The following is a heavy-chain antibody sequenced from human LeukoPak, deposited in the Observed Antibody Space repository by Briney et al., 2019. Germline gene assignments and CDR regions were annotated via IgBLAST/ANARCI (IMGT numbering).Heavy chain of an antibody. CDR1: GYSFSTHW. V-gene: IGHV1-46*01. CDR3: ARDRPMIVVADAFDI. J-gene: IGHJ3*02. D-gene: IGHD3-22*01. CDR2: INPNGGFT. Sequence: GASVKVSCKASGYSFSTHWIHWVRQAPGQGLEWMGIINPNGGFTSYAQSLQGRVTVTRDLSTSTVYMELSDLRSEDTAVYYCARDRPMIVVADAFDIWGQGTMVTVFS.